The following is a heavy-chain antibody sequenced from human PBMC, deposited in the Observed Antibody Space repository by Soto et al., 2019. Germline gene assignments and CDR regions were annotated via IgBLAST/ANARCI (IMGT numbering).Heavy chain of an antibody. J-gene: IGHJ6*02. CDR2: FYPGDSHI. Sequence: ESLTMSFVISGLSFTPYWVAWVRQMPGKGLEWMGIFYPGDSHIRYSPSFQGQVTISTDKFISTAYLQWDSLKASDSAIYYCKRGGEGGSQFYGLDVWGQGTKVTVCS. V-gene: IGHV5-51*01. CDR3: KRGGEGGSQFYGLDV. CDR1: GLSFTPYW. D-gene: IGHD2-15*01.